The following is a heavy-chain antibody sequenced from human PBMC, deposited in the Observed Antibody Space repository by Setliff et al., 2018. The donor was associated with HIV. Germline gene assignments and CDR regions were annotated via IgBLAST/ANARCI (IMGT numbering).Heavy chain of an antibody. CDR1: GYSFTNFW. CDR3: ATLQPDSVDV. J-gene: IGHJ6*02. V-gene: IGHV5-51*01. CDR2: VHPGNSET. Sequence: GESLKISCKASGYSFTNFWIGWVRQMPGEGLEWMGIVHPGNSETRYSLPFEGRVTISADRSITTAFLQWSSLKASDTAIYYCATLQPDSVDVWGQGTTVTVSS.